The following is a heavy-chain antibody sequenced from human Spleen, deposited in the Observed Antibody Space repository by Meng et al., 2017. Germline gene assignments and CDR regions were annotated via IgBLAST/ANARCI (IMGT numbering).Heavy chain of an antibody. CDR1: GYTFSNYW. D-gene: IGHD4-17*01. CDR3: AVSVDYVVWPHSAHFHY. CDR2: INPGVSTT. V-gene: IGHV5-51*01. Sequence: KVSCKASGYTFSNYWIGWVRQMPGKGLEWMGIINPGVSTTRYRPSFQGQVTISADKSINTAYLHWSSLKASDTAVYSCAVSVDYVVWPHSAHFHYWGQGTLVTVSS. J-gene: IGHJ4*02.